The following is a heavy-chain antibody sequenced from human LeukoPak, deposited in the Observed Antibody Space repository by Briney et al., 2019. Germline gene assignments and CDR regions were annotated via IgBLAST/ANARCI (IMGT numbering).Heavy chain of an antibody. J-gene: IGHJ4*02. CDR1: GFTFDDYA. D-gene: IGHD3-22*01. CDR3: AKGTTYYYDSSGLWGPLDY. CDR2: ISCNSGSI. V-gene: IGHV3-9*03. Sequence: SLRLSCAASGFTFDDYAMHWVRQAPGKGLEWVSGISCNSGSIGYADSVKGRFTISRDNAKNSLYLQMNSLSAEDMALYYCAKGTTYYYDSSGLWGPLDYWGQGTLVTVSS.